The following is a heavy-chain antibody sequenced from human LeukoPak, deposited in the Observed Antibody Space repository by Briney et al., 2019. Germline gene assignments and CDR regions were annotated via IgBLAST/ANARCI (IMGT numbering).Heavy chain of an antibody. CDR3: ARVTNDYVRGTYRYTDDY. Sequence: GASVKVSCKASGYTFTSHGISWVRQAPGQGLEWMGWISAYSGDTNYAQKLQGRVTMTTDISTSTAYMEVRSLRSDDTAVYYCARVTNDYVRGTYRYTDDYWGQGTLVTVSS. V-gene: IGHV1-18*01. J-gene: IGHJ4*02. CDR1: GYTFTSHG. CDR2: ISAYSGDT. D-gene: IGHD3-16*02.